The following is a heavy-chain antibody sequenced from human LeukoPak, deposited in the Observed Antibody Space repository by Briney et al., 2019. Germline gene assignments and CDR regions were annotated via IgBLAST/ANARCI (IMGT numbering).Heavy chain of an antibody. CDR3: ARVQLVWFGESRAYYFDY. J-gene: IGHJ4*02. CDR2: INHSGST. D-gene: IGHD3-10*01. Sequence: SETLSLTCAVYGGSFSGYYWSWIRQPPGKGLEWIGEINHSGSTNYNPSLKSRVTISVDTSKNQFSLKLSSVTAADTAVYYCARVQLVWFGESRAYYFDYWGQGTLVTVSS. V-gene: IGHV4-34*01. CDR1: GGSFSGYY.